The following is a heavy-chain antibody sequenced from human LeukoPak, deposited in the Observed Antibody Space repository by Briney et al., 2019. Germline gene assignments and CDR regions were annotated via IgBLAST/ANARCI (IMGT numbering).Heavy chain of an antibody. Sequence: EASVKVSCKASGYTFTSYYMHWVRQAPGQGLEWMGIINPSGGSTSYAQKFQGRVTMTRDTSITTVYMELSSLTSEDTAVYYCARDAREAAAADDAFDIWGQGTMVTVSS. CDR2: INPSGGST. CDR1: GYTFTSYY. CDR3: ARDAREAAAADDAFDI. J-gene: IGHJ3*02. D-gene: IGHD6-13*01. V-gene: IGHV1-46*01.